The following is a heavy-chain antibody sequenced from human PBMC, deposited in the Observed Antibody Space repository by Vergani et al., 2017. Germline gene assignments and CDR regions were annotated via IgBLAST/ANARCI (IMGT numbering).Heavy chain of an antibody. V-gene: IGHV4-34*01. CDR3: ARERGIAARPSNWFDP. CDR1: GGSFSGYY. Sequence: QVQLQQWGAGLLKPSETLSLTCAVYGGSFSGYYWSWIRQPPGKGLEWIGEINHSGSTNYNPSLKSRVTISVDTSKNQFSLKLSSVTAADTAVYYCARERGIAARPSNWFDPWGQGTLVTVSS. J-gene: IGHJ5*02. D-gene: IGHD6-6*01. CDR2: INHSGST.